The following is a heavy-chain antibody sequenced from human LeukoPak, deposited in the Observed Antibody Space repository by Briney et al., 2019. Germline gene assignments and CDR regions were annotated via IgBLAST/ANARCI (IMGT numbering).Heavy chain of an antibody. CDR3: VAPLLYGGAEYFQH. CDR1: GYSISSGYY. V-gene: IGHV4-38-2*01. D-gene: IGHD2-2*02. Sequence: SETLSLTCAVSGYSISSGYYWGWIRQPPGKGLEWIGSIYHSGSTYYNPSLKSRVTISVDTSKNQFSLKLSSVTAADTAVYYYVAPLLYGGAEYFQHWGQGTLVSVFS. CDR2: IYHSGST. J-gene: IGHJ1*01.